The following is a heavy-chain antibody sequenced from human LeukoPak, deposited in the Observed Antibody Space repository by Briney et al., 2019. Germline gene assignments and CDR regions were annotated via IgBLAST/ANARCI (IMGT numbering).Heavy chain of an antibody. CDR2: IRYDGSNK. J-gene: IGHJ4*02. V-gene: IGHV3-30*02. CDR1: GFTFSAYG. CDR3: AKEYSGSSEY. Sequence: GGSLRLSCAVSGFTFSAYGMHWVRQAPGKGLEWVAFIRYDGSNKYYADSVKGRFTISRDNSENTVYLQMNSLRPEDTAMYHCAKEYSGSSEYWGQGTLVIVSS. D-gene: IGHD1-26*01.